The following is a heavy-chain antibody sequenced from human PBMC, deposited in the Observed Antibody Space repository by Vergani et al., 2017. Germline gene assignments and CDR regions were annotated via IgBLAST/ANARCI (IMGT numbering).Heavy chain of an antibody. CDR3: AAAGGNFDY. Sequence: QVQLVQSGAEVKKPGASVRVSCKASGYTFTGYYMHWVRQAPGQGLEWMGWINPNSGGTNYAQKFKERVTITRDMSTSTAYMELSSLRSEDTSVYYCAAAGGNFDYWGQGSLVTVAS. J-gene: IGHJ4*02. CDR1: GYTFTGYY. D-gene: IGHD6-25*01. CDR2: INPNSGGT. V-gene: IGHV1-2*02.